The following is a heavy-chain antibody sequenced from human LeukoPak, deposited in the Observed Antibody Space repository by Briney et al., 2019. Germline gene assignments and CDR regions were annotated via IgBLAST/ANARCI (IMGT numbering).Heavy chain of an antibody. CDR2: VRDSGST. J-gene: IGHJ3*02. Sequence: SETLPLTCTVSGGSISRYYWSWIRQPPGKGLEWIGYVRDSGSTDYNPSLKSRVTISVDSSKNHFFLKLTSVTAADTAVYYCARDVAEGFDIWGQGTMVTVSS. CDR3: ARDVAEGFDI. CDR1: GGSISRYY. D-gene: IGHD2-15*01. V-gene: IGHV4-59*01.